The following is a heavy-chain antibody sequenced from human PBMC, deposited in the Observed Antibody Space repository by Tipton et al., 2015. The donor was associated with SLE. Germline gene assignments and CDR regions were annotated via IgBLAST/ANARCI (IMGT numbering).Heavy chain of an antibody. D-gene: IGHD3-3*02. J-gene: IGHJ6*03. CDR2: INQDGNEK. CDR1: GFTFSSYW. Sequence: SLRLSCAASGFTFSSYWMTWVRQAPGKGLEWVANINQDGNEKHYVDSVKGRFTIPRDSAKNSVYLQMNSLRVEDTAVYYCARGYRLLASRPRNYMDVWGKGTTVTISS. V-gene: IGHV3-7*01. CDR3: ARGYRLLASRPRNYMDV.